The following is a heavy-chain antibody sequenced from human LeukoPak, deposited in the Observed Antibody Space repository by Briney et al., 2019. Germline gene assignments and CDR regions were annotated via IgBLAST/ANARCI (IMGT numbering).Heavy chain of an antibody. V-gene: IGHV3-23*01. CDR3: ARVSRTGDFDY. J-gene: IGHJ4*02. CDR2: IRPTGTNT. Sequence: GGSLRLSCAASGFPFNTYAMSWVRQAPGKGLEYISVIRPTGTNTYYASSVKGRFTISRDDSRTTVYLQMSSLRAEDTAVYYCARVSRTGDFDYWGQGTLVTVSS. CDR1: GFPFNTYA. D-gene: IGHD5/OR15-5a*01.